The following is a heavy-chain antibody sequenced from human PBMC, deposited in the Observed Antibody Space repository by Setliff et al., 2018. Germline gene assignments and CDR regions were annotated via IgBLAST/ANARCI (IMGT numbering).Heavy chain of an antibody. CDR1: GYTFISYD. CDR3: ARGRQTDTAFDY. D-gene: IGHD5-18*01. V-gene: IGHV1-18*01. Sequence: ASVKVSCKASGYTFISYDISWVRQAPGQGLEWMGWISIDDDKTKYAQKFQGRVTMTRDTSTSTVYMELSSLRSEDTAVYYCARGRQTDTAFDYWGQGTLVTV. J-gene: IGHJ4*02. CDR2: ISIDDDKT.